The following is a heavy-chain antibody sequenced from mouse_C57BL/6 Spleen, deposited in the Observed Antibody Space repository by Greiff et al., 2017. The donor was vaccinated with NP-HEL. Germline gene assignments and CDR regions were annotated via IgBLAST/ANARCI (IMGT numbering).Heavy chain of an antibody. CDR3: ADSSGYWFAY. CDR2: IHPNSGST. J-gene: IGHJ3*01. V-gene: IGHV1-64*01. CDR1: GYTFTSYW. Sequence: QVQLQQPGAELVKPGASVKLSCKASGYTFTSYWMHWVKQRPGQGLEWIGMIHPNSGSTNYNEKFKSKATLTVDKSSSTAYMQLSSLTSEYSAVYYYADSSGYWFAYWGQGTLVTVSA. D-gene: IGHD3-2*02.